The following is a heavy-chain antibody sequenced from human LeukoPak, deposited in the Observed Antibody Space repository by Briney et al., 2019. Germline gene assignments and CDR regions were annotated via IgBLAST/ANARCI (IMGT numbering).Heavy chain of an antibody. Sequence: GGSLRLSCAASGFTFSSYALSWVRQAPGKGLEWVSVISGGGHNTYYADSVKGRFTISRDNSKNTLYLQMNSLRAEDTALYYCAKDRSSWYYPFDYWGQGTLVTVSS. CDR1: GFTFSSYA. V-gene: IGHV3-23*01. J-gene: IGHJ4*02. D-gene: IGHD6-13*01. CDR2: ISGGGHNT. CDR3: AKDRSSWYYPFDY.